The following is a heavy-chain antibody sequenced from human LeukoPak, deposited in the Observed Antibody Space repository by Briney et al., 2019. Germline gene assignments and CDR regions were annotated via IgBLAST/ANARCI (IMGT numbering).Heavy chain of an antibody. CDR2: ISAYNGNT. D-gene: IGHD2-2*01. V-gene: IGHV1-18*01. CDR3: ARGVYQLPSGSWFDP. CDR1: GYTFTSYG. J-gene: IGHJ5*02. Sequence: ASVKASCKASGYTFTSYGISWVRQAPGQGLEWMGWISAYNGNTNYAQKLQGRVTMTTDTSTSTAYMELRSLRSDDTAVYYCARGVYQLPSGSWFDPWGQGTLVTVSS.